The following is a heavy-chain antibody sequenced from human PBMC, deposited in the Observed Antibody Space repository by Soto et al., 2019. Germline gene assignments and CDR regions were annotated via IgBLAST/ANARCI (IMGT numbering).Heavy chain of an antibody. CDR2: IYWDDDK. CDR1: GFSLSTSGVG. CDR3: AHRPVAPAGGVFDV. Sequence: GSGPTLVNPTQTLTLTCTFSGFSLSTSGVGVGWIRQPPGKALEWLAVIYWDDDKRYSPSLKSRLTITKDSSKNQVVLTMANMDPVDTATYYCAHRPVAPAGGVFDVWGQGTMVTVSS. V-gene: IGHV2-5*02. D-gene: IGHD2-2*01. J-gene: IGHJ3*01.